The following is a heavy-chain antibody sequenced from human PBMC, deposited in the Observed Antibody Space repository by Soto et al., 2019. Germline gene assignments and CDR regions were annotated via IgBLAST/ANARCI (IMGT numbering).Heavy chain of an antibody. V-gene: IGHV5-51*01. CDR1: GYSFMNYL. CDR3: ARYDGGADF. J-gene: IGHJ4*02. Sequence: XECLKISCQASGYSFMNYLIGWVRQMPGKGLEWMGIIYPGDSDTRYSPSFQGQVTISADTSISSAYLLWSSLKASDTAMYFCARYDGGADFWGQGTLVTASS. D-gene: IGHD3-16*01. CDR2: IYPGDSDT.